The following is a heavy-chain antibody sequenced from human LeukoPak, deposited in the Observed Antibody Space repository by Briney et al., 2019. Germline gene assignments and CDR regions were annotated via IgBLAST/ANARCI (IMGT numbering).Heavy chain of an antibody. D-gene: IGHD6-19*01. Sequence: SVKVSCKASGYTFTGYYMHWLRQAPGQGLEWMGWINPKSGATNYAQKFQGRVTMTRDTSIDTAYMEMNGLRSDDTAVYYCARDRQWLVLVYWGQGTLVTVSS. J-gene: IGHJ4*02. CDR3: ARDRQWLVLVY. CDR1: GYTFTGYY. CDR2: INPKSGAT. V-gene: IGHV1-2*02.